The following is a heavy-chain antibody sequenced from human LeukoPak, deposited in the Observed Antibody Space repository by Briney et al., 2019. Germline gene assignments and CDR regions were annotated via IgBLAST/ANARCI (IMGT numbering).Heavy chain of an antibody. Sequence: GYSVKVSCKASGGTFSSYAISWVRQAPGQGLQWMGRIIPIFGTANYAQKFQGRVTITTDESTSTAYMELSSLRSEDTAVYYCVCSVQLERRVFDYWGQGTLVTVSS. CDR2: IIPIFGTA. V-gene: IGHV1-69*05. CDR3: VCSVQLERRVFDY. CDR1: GGTFSSYA. J-gene: IGHJ4*02. D-gene: IGHD1-1*01.